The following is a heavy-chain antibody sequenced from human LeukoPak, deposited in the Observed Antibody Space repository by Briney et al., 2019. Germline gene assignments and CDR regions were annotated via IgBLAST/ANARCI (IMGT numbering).Heavy chain of an antibody. CDR1: GGSISSSSYY. J-gene: IGHJ6*03. Sequence: KPSATLSLICTVSGGSISSSSYYWGWIRQPPGKGLEWIGSIYYSGSTYYNPSLKSRVTISVDTPKNQFSLKLSSVTAADTGVYYCARQIWFGPLGYMDVWGKGTTVTVSS. CDR2: IYYSGST. V-gene: IGHV4-39*01. D-gene: IGHD3-10*01. CDR3: ARQIWFGPLGYMDV.